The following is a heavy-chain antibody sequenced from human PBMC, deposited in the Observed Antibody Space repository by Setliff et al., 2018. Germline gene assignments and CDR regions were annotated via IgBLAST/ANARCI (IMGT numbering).Heavy chain of an antibody. CDR2: FDPEDGET. CDR3: ATSTWELGGFDY. D-gene: IGHD1-26*01. V-gene: IGHV1-24*01. J-gene: IGHJ4*02. Sequence: EASVKVSCKASGYTFTSYAMNWVRQAPGKGLEWMGGFDPEDGETIYAQKFQGRVTMTEDTSTDTAYMELSSLRSEDTAVYYCATSTWELGGFDYWGQGTLVTVSS. CDR1: GYTFTSYA.